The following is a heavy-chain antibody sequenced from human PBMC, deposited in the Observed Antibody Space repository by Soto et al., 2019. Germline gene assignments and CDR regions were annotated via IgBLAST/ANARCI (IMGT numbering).Heavy chain of an antibody. CDR3: AIDFQTVTTYYYYGMDV. J-gene: IGHJ6*02. V-gene: IGHV1-69*12. Sequence: QVQLVQSGAEVKKPGSSVKVSCKASGGTFSSYAISWVRQAPGQGLEWMGGIIPIFGTANYAQKFQGRVTIAEDEFTSTAYMELSSLRSEDTAVYYCAIDFQTVTTYYYYGMDVWGQGTTVTVSS. CDR2: IIPIFGTA. CDR1: GGTFSSYA. D-gene: IGHD4-17*01.